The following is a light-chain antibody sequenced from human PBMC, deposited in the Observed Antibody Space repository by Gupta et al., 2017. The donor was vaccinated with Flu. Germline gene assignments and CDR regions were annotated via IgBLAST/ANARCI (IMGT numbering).Light chain of an antibody. CDR1: NIGSQN. CDR2: RDS. CDR3: QVGDSSILS. J-gene: IGLJ2*01. V-gene: IGLV3-9*01. Sequence: SYDLTQPLSVSVPLRQTDRITCGGKNIGSQNVHWYQQKPGQAPVLVIYRDSNPPSATPERFSGSSTANTATLTMPSARVGDDVEYYWQVGDSSILSFGGGTKRTVL.